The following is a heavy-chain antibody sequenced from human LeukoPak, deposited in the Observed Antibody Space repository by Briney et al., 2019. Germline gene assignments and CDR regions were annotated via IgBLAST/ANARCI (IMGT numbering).Heavy chain of an antibody. D-gene: IGHD2-2*01. CDR1: GFTFSTYW. CDR3: TTGGRYQLLTSWNYMDV. CDR2: IKQDGSEQ. J-gene: IGHJ6*03. Sequence: PGGSLRLSCAASGFTFSTYWMSWVRQAPGKGLEWVASIKQDGSEQYYVDSVKGRFTISRDNAKNSLYLQMNSLKTEDTAVYYCTTGGRYQLLTSWNYMDVWGKGTTVTVSS. V-gene: IGHV3-7*03.